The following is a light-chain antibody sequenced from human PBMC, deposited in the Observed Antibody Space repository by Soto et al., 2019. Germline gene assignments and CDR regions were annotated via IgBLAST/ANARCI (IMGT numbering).Light chain of an antibody. Sequence: DIQMTQSPSTLSASVGDRVTITCRASQSISSWLAWYQQKPGKAPKLLIYKASSLESGVPSRFSGSGSGTEFTLTISSLQPDDFATYYCQHYNSSPFGQGTKVEIK. CDR2: KAS. CDR1: QSISSW. CDR3: QHYNSSP. V-gene: IGKV1-5*03. J-gene: IGKJ1*01.